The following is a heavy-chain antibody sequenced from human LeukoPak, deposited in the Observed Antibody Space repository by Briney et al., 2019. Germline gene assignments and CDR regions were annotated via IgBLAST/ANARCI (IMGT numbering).Heavy chain of an antibody. D-gene: IGHD3/OR15-3a*01. CDR1: GASISGSGYY. CDR2: IYYSGNT. CDR3: ARQTGSGLFILP. Sequence: SETLSLTCAVSGASISGSGYYWGWIRQPPGKGLEWIGSIYYSGNTYYNASLKSQVSISIDTSKNQFSLRLTSVTAADTAVYYCARQTGSGLFILPGGQGTLVTVSS. J-gene: IGHJ4*02. V-gene: IGHV4-39*01.